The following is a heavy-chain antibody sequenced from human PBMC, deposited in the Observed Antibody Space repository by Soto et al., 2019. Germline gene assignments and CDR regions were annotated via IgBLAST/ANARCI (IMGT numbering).Heavy chain of an antibody. D-gene: IGHD3-22*01. Sequence: SETLSLTCTVSGGSISSGDYYWSWIRQPPGKGLEWIGYIYYSGSTYYNPSLKSRVTISVDTSKNEFSLKLSSVTAADTAVYYCARDKYYDSPYYFDYWGQGTLVTVSS. CDR2: IYYSGST. CDR3: ARDKYYDSPYYFDY. J-gene: IGHJ4*02. CDR1: GGSISSGDYY. V-gene: IGHV4-30-4*01.